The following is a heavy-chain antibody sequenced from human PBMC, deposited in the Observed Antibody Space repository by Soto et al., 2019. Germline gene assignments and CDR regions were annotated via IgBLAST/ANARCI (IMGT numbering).Heavy chain of an antibody. CDR3: ATEKGPRDYFDH. CDR1: GFTFNTHD. V-gene: IGHV3-30*04. J-gene: IGHJ4*02. CDR2: ISSDGGLK. Sequence: QPGGSLRLSSAASGFTFNTHDMHWVRQTPGKGPEWVAVISSDGGLKFYTDSMQGRFTISRDNSKNTLYLQMSSLRTEDTAVYYCATEKGPRDYFDHWGQGTLVTVSS.